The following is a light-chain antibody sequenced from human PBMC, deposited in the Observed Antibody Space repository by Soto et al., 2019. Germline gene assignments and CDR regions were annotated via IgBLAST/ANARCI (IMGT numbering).Light chain of an antibody. CDR3: QQYNNWPWT. CDR2: GAS. CDR1: QSISDT. V-gene: IGKV3-15*01. Sequence: EILMTQSPVTLSVSPGGRATLSCRASQSISDTLAWYQQKPGQAPRLLIHGASTRAPGFPARFSGSGSGTDFTLTISSLQSQDFAVYYCQQYNNWPWTFGQGTKVEIK. J-gene: IGKJ1*01.